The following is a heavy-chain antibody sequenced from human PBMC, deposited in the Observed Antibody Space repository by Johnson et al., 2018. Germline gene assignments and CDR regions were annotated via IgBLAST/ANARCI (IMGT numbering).Heavy chain of an antibody. D-gene: IGHD2/OR15-2a*01. J-gene: IGHJ3*02. CDR3: VSDPANGIPDAFEN. Sequence: EVQLVETGGGLVQPGGSLRLSCAASGFTFSSYAMSWVRQAPGKGLEWVSGLSWNSGSIDYADSVKGRFTISRDNAKNTLYLQMNSLRAEDTAVYYCVSDPANGIPDAFENWGHGTMVTVSS. CDR1: GFTFSSYA. CDR2: LSWNSGSI. V-gene: IGHV3-23*04.